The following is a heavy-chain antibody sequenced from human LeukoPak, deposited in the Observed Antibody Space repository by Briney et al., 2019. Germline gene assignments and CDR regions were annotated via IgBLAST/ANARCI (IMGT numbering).Heavy chain of an antibody. CDR2: ISSSSSYI. V-gene: IGHV3-21*01. J-gene: IGHJ4*02. CDR1: GFTFSSYS. D-gene: IGHD2-2*01. Sequence: PGGSLRLSCAASGFTFSSYSMNWVRQAPGKGLEWVSSISSSSSYIYYADSLKGRFTISRDNAKNSLYLQMSSLRAEDTAVYYCARGYCSSTSCKPYYFDYWGQGTLVTVSS. CDR3: ARGYCSSTSCKPYYFDY.